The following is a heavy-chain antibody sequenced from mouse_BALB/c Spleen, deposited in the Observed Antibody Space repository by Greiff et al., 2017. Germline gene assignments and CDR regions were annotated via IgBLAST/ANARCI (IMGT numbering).Heavy chain of an antibody. CDR1: GYSITSGYY. CDR3: AKAQNWGYYYAMDY. V-gene: IGHV3-6*02. D-gene: IGHD4-1*01. CDR2: ISYDGSN. Sequence: DVKLQESGPGLVKPSQSLSLTCSVTGYSITSGYYWNWIRQFPGNKLEWMGYISYDGSNNYNPSLKNRISITRDTSKNQFFLKLNSVTTEDTATYYCAKAQNWGYYYAMDYWGQGTSVTVSS. J-gene: IGHJ4*01.